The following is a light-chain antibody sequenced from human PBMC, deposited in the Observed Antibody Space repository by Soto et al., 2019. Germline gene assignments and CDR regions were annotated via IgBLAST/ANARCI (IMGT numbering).Light chain of an antibody. J-gene: IGLJ2*01. CDR1: RSNIGAGYD. Sequence: SVLTQPPALSGAPGQRVTISCTGSRSNIGAGYDVHWYQHLPGTAPKVLIFDNSNRPSGVPDRFSGSKSGTSASLAITGLQAEDEAVYYCHSYDVSLRGPAFGGGTKVTVL. CDR3: HSYDVSLRGPA. CDR2: DNS. V-gene: IGLV1-40*01.